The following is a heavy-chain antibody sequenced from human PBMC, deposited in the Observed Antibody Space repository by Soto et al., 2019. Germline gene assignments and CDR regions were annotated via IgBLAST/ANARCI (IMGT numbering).Heavy chain of an antibody. CDR2: IIPYYNTL. CDR1: EGTFNSYA. CDR3: ARGASRWYPYFFDS. V-gene: IGHV1-69*01. J-gene: IGHJ4*02. D-gene: IGHD6-13*01. Sequence: QAQVVQSGADVRKPWSSVKLACKSSEGTFNSYAIAWVRQAPGQGLEWMGGIIPYYNTLNYAQKFQDRVTITADDSTNTVYMELSSLRSDDTAVYFCARGASRWYPYFFDSWAQGTLVTVSS.